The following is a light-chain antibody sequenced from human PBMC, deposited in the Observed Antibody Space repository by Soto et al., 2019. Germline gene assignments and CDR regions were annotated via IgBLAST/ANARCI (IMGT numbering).Light chain of an antibody. CDR2: GAS. CDR3: QQYNRGPVT. CDR1: QTITSN. J-gene: IGKJ1*01. Sequence: EIVMTQSPATLSVSPGERATLSCRASQTITSNLAWYQRKPGQAPRLLIYGASTRATGIPARFSGSGSGTDFTLTISSLQSEDFAVYYCQQYNRGPVTFGQGTKVEIK. V-gene: IGKV3-15*01.